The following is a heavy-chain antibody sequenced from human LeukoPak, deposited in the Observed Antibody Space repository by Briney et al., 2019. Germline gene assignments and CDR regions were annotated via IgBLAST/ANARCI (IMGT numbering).Heavy chain of an antibody. J-gene: IGHJ3*02. Sequence: GGSLRLSCAASGFTFSSYAMSWVRQAPGKGLEWVSAISGSGGSTYYADSVKGRFTISRDNSKNTLYLQMNSLRAEDTAVYYCAKELWFGGLPRGDAFDIWGQGTMVTVSS. CDR2: ISGSGGST. D-gene: IGHD3-10*01. CDR3: AKELWFGGLPRGDAFDI. V-gene: IGHV3-23*01. CDR1: GFTFSSYA.